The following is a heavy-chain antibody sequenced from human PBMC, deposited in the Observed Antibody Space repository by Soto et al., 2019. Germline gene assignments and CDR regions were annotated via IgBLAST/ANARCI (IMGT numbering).Heavy chain of an antibody. V-gene: IGHV3-53*02. D-gene: IGHD3-16*01. Sequence: EVQLVETGGDLIQPGGSLRLSCAASGFSVTASNMNWVRQAPGKGLEWVSVIFGADETYYADSVRGRFTISRDNSKNKVDLQMDSLRTEYTALYYCARGGFDWGQGTLVTVS. CDR2: IFGADET. CDR3: ARGGFD. J-gene: IGHJ4*02. CDR1: GFSVTASN.